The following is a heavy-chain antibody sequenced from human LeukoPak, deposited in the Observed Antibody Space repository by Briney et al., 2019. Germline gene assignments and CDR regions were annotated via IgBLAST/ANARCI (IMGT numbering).Heavy chain of an antibody. D-gene: IGHD3-10*01. CDR2: INHSGST. CDR3: AGYYGSGSLFYFDY. CDR1: GGSFSGYY. V-gene: IGHV4-34*01. Sequence: ASETLSLTCAVYGGSFSGYYWSWIRQPPGKGLEWIGEINHSGSTNYNPSLKSRVTISVDTSKNQFSLKLSSVTAADTAVYYCAGYYGSGSLFYFDYWGQGTLVTVSS. J-gene: IGHJ4*02.